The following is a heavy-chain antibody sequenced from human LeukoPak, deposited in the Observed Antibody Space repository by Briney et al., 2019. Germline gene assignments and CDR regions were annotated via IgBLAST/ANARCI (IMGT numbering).Heavy chain of an antibody. CDR2: ISAYNGNT. Sequence: WAAVNVSFKASGYTFTSYGISWVRQAPGQGGEWMGWISAYNGNTNYAQKLQGRVTMTTDTSTSTAYMELRCLRSDDTAVYYCARIVRGVIAWFDPWGQGTLVTVSS. CDR3: ARIVRGVIAWFDP. CDR1: GYTFTSYG. D-gene: IGHD3-10*01. J-gene: IGHJ5*02. V-gene: IGHV1-18*01.